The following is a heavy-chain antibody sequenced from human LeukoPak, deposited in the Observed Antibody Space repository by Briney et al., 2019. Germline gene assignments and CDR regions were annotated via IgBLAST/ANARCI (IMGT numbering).Heavy chain of an antibody. V-gene: IGHV3-23*01. D-gene: IGHD5-12*01. CDR3: AKGRSGYSGYDYLDY. CDR1: GFTFSSYG. CDR2: ISGSGGST. Sequence: GGSLRHSCAASGFTFSSYGMSWVRQAPGKGLEWVSAISGSGGSTYYADSVKGRFTISRDNSKNTLYLQMNSLRAEDTAVYYCAKGRSGYSGYDYLDYWGQGTLVTVSS. J-gene: IGHJ4*02.